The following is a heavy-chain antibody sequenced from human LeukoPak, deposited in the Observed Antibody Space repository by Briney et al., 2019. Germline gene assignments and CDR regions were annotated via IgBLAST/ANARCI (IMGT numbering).Heavy chain of an antibody. CDR1: GFTFSSYA. D-gene: IGHD1-26*01. Sequence: GGSLRLSCAASGFTFSSYAMHWVRQAPGKGLEWVAVISYDGSNKYYADSVKGRFTISRDNSKNTLYLQMNSLRAEDTAVYYCARDQWELLSGGAFDIWGQGTMVTVSS. V-gene: IGHV3-30*01. J-gene: IGHJ3*02. CDR2: ISYDGSNK. CDR3: ARDQWELLSGGAFDI.